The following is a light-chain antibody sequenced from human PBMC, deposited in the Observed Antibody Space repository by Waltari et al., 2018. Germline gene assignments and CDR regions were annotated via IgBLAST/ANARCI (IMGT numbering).Light chain of an antibody. J-gene: IGKJ4*01. V-gene: IGKV3-11*01. CDR1: QSISNY. CDR3: QQRRNWPLT. Sequence: DIVLTQSPATLSLSPGERANLSCRASQSISNYLAWYQQKPGQAPRLLIYDTSNRATGIPTRFSGSGFGTDFTLTISSLEPEDFAIYYCQQRRNWPLTFGGGTKVEIK. CDR2: DTS.